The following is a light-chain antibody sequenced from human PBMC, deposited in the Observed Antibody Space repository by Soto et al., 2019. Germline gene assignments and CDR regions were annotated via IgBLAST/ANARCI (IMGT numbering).Light chain of an antibody. V-gene: IGLV2-14*01. Sequence: QSALTQPTSVSGSPGQSITISCTGTSSDVCGRDHVSWYQQHPGKAPKLMIYDVSNRPSGVSNRFSGSKSGNTASLTISGLQAEDEADYYCCSYTTSTTGVFGTGTKLTVL. CDR1: SSDVCGRDH. CDR3: CSYTTSTTGV. J-gene: IGLJ1*01. CDR2: DVS.